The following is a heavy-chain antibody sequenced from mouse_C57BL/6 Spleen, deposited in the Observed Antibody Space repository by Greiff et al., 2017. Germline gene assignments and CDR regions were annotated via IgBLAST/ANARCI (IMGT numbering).Heavy chain of an antibody. V-gene: IGHV5-6*02. Sequence: DVKLVESGGDLVKPGGSLKLSCAASGFTFSSYGMSWVRQTPDKRLEWVATISSGGSYTYYPDSVKGRFTISRDNAKNTLYLQMSSLKSEDTAMYYCARRNYSNYDDAMDYWGQGTSVTVSS. CDR2: ISSGGSYT. CDR1: GFTFSSYG. J-gene: IGHJ4*01. CDR3: ARRNYSNYDDAMDY. D-gene: IGHD2-5*01.